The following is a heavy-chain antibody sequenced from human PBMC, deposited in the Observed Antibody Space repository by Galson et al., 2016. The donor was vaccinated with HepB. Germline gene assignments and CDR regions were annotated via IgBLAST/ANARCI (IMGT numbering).Heavy chain of an antibody. CDR2: ISSGSTI. J-gene: IGHJ5*02. V-gene: IGHV3-48*01. D-gene: IGHD4-11*01. CDR1: GFNFMSYS. CDR3: AGGDDYGNYPRFDP. Sequence: SLRLSCATSGFNFMSYSMNWVRQTPGKGLEWLAYISSGSTIYYAGSVKGRFTISRDNDKKSLYLQMSSLRAEDTAVYYCAGGDDYGNYPRFDPWGPGTLVTVSS.